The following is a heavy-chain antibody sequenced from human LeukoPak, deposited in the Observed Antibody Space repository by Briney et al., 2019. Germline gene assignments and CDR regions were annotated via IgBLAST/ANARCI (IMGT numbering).Heavy chain of an antibody. CDR1: GITLSNYG. Sequence: GGPLRLSCAVSGITLSNYGMSWVRQAPGKGLEWVAGISGSGGSTNYADSVKGRFTISRDNPKNTLFLQMNSLRAEDTAVYFCAKRGVVIRVILVGFHKEAYYFDSWGQGALVTVSS. J-gene: IGHJ4*02. D-gene: IGHD3-22*01. CDR2: ISGSGGST. CDR3: AKRGVVIRVILVGFHKEAYYFDS. V-gene: IGHV3-23*01.